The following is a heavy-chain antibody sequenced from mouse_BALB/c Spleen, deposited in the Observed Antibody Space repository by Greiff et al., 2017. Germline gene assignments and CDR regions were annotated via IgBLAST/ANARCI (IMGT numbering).Heavy chain of an antibody. V-gene: IGHV5-6*01. D-gene: IGHD2-4*01. J-gene: IGHJ4*01. CDR2: ISSGGSYT. Sequence: EVMLVESGGDLVKPGGSLKLSCAASGFTFSSYGMSWVRQTPDKRLEWVATISSGGSYTYYPDSVKGRFTISRDNAKNTLYLQMSSLKSEDTAMYYCARQGRYDYDSYYAMDYWGQGTSVTVSS. CDR1: GFTFSSYG. CDR3: ARQGRYDYDSYYAMDY.